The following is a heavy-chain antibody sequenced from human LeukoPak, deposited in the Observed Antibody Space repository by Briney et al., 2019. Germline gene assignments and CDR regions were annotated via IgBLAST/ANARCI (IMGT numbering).Heavy chain of an antibody. V-gene: IGHV3-48*01. CDR2: ISSSSSTI. D-gene: IGHD3-10*01. J-gene: IGHJ3*02. CDR3: AKDTGRTGAFDI. CDR1: GFTFSSHS. Sequence: PGGSLRLSCAASGFTFSSHSMNWVRQAPGKGLEWVSYISSSSSTIYYADSVKGRFTISRDNSKNTLYLQMNSLRAEDTAVYYCAKDTGRTGAFDIWGQGTMVTVSS.